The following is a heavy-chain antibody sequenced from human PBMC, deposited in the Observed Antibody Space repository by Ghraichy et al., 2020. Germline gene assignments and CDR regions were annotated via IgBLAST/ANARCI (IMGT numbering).Heavy chain of an antibody. CDR1: GFTFSSYG. Sequence: GGSLRLSCAASGFTFSSYGINWVRQAPGKGLEWVSSISSSSSYIFYADSVKGRFTISRDNAKDSLYLQMNSLRAEDTAVYYCARAAGEMSATRYFDYWGQGALVTVSS. CDR2: ISSSSSYI. CDR3: ARAAGEMSATRYFDY. V-gene: IGHV3-21*01. D-gene: IGHD5-24*01. J-gene: IGHJ4*02.